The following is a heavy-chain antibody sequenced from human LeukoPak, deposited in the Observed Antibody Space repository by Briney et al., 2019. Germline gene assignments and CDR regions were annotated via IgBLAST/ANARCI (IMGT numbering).Heavy chain of an antibody. D-gene: IGHD6-13*01. CDR2: ISSGSSSV. CDR3: ACRLKQLPGDWYFDL. J-gene: IGHJ2*01. V-gene: IGHV3-48*02. CDR1: GFIFSSYS. Sequence: GGSLRLSCVASGFIFSSYSMNWVRQAPGKGLEWVSYISSGSSSVHYADSVKGRFTISRDNAKNSLYLQMNSLRDENTAVYYCACRLKQLPGDWYFDLWGRGTLVTVPS.